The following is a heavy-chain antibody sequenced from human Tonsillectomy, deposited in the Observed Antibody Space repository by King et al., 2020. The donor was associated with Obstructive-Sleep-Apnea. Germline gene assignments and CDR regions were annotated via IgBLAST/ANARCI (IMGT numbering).Heavy chain of an antibody. CDR1: GGSISSDLW. CDR2: IYQSGRT. J-gene: IGHJ4*02. V-gene: IGHV4-4*02. CDR3: AREGFLQGFDY. Sequence: QLQESGPGLVKPSGTLSLTCAVSGGSISSDLWWSWVRQAPGKGLEWIWEIYQSGRTNYNPSLKSRVTISIDKAKNQFSLKLNSLTVAGTAVYHCAREGFLQGFDYWGQGTLVTVSS.